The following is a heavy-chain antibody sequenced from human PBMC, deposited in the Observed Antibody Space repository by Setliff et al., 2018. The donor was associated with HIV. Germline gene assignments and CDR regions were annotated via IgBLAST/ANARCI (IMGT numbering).Heavy chain of an antibody. D-gene: IGHD3-10*01. CDR2: INHSGST. CDR1: GGSFSGYY. V-gene: IGHV4-34*01. Sequence: SETLSLTCAVSGGSFSGYYWNWIRQPPGKGLEWIGDINHSGSTNYNSSFKSRVTISVDTSKKQFSLRLNSVTAADTAVYYCARFLGFLDYWGHGNLVTVSS. J-gene: IGHJ4*01. CDR3: ARFLGFLDY.